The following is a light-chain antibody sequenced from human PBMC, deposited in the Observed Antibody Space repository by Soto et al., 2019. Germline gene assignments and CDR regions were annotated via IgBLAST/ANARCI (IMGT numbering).Light chain of an antibody. Sequence: QSVLTQPASVSGSPGQSITISSTGTSSDVGGYSYVSWYQHHPGKAPKLIIYDVSNRPSGVSIRFSGSKSDNTASLTISGLQPEDEADYHCSSYTTSNTRQIVFGTGTKVTVL. J-gene: IGLJ1*01. CDR1: SSDVGGYSY. V-gene: IGLV2-14*03. CDR3: SSYTTSNTRQIV. CDR2: DVS.